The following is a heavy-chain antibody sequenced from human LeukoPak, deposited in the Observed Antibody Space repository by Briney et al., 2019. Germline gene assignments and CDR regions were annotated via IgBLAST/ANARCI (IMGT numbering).Heavy chain of an antibody. CDR2: IYYSGST. D-gene: IGHD5-18*01. CDR3: ATNRGRYSYGYFDY. CDR1: GGSISSYY. J-gene: IGHJ4*02. Sequence: SETLSLTCTVSGGSISSYYWSWIRQPPGKGLEWIGYIYYSGSTNYTPSLKSRVTISVDTSKNQFSLKLSSVTAADTAVYYCATNRGRYSYGYFDYWGQGTLVTVSS. V-gene: IGHV4-59*01.